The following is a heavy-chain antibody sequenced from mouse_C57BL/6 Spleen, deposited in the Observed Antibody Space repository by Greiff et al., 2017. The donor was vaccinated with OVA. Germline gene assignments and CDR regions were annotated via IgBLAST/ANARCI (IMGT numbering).Heavy chain of an antibody. J-gene: IGHJ3*01. D-gene: IGHD2-13*01. Sequence: QVQLQQPGAELVMPGASVKLSCKASGYTFTSYWMHWVKQRPGQGLEWIGEIDPSDSYTNYNQKFKGKSTLTVDKSSSTAYMQLSSLTSEDSAGYYCARGDGESAWCVYWGQGTLFTVSA. CDR3: ARGDGESAWCVY. CDR1: GYTFTSYW. CDR2: IDPSDSYT. V-gene: IGHV1-69*01.